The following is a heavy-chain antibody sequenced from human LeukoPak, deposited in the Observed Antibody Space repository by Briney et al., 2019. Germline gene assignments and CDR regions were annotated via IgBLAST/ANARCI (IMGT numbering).Heavy chain of an antibody. CDR1: GGTFSSYA. CDR3: ATRNPYDYDSSGYYRAHYYYYYMDV. V-gene: IGHV1-69*13. CDR2: IIPILGTA. D-gene: IGHD3-22*01. Sequence: ASVKVSCKASGGTFSSYAISWVRQAPGQGLEWMGGIIPILGTANYAQKFQGRVTITADESTSTAYMELSSLRSEDTAVYYCATRNPYDYDSSGYYRAHYYYYYMDVWGKGTTVTVSS. J-gene: IGHJ6*03.